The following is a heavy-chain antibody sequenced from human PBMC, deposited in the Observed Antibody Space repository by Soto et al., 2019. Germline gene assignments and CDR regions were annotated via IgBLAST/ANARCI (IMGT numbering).Heavy chain of an antibody. V-gene: IGHV3-30*18. Sequence: GGSLRLSCAASGFTFSSYGMHWVRQAPGKGLEWVAVISYDGSNKYYADSVKGRFTISRDNSKNTLYLQMNSLRAEDTAVYYCAKELNDFWSGYKKGAYYFDYWGQGTLVTVSS. D-gene: IGHD3-3*01. CDR2: ISYDGSNK. J-gene: IGHJ4*02. CDR1: GFTFSSYG. CDR3: AKELNDFWSGYKKGAYYFDY.